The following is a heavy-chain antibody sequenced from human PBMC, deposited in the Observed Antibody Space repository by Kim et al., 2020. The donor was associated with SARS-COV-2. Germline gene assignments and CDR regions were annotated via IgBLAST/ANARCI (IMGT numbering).Heavy chain of an antibody. D-gene: IGHD6-19*01. CDR2: IYYSGST. CDR1: GGSISSYY. V-gene: IGHV4-59*13. J-gene: IGHJ5*02. Sequence: SETLSLTCTVSGGSISSYYWSWIRQPPGKGLEWIGYIYYSGSTNYNPSLKSRVTISVDTSKNQFSLKLSSVTAADTAVYYCARDERDSSGWANWFDPWGQRTLVTVSS. CDR3: ARDERDSSGWANWFDP.